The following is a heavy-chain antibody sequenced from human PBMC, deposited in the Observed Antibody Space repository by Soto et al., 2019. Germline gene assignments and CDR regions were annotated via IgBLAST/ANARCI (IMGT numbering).Heavy chain of an antibody. CDR1: GYTFTTSA. CDR3: ARDLGGWPDY. Sequence: ASVKVSCKTSGYTFTTSAMHWVRQAPGQRLEWMGWINAGNGNTKYSQKFQGRVTITRDTSASTAYMELSSLRSEDTAVYYCARDLGGWPDYWGQGTLVTVSS. CDR2: INAGNGNT. D-gene: IGHD2-15*01. J-gene: IGHJ4*02. V-gene: IGHV1-3*01.